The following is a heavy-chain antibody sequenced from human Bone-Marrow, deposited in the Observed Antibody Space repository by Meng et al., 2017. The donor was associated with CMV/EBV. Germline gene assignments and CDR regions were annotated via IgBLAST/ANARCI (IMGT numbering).Heavy chain of an antibody. CDR2: IIPILGTG. Sequence: SVKVSCKASGGTFSKYAISWVRQAPGQGLEWMGGIIPILGTGKYAQKFQGRVTITTDESTSTAYMELSSLRFEDTAVYYCAKSQARTPNSRDAFDIWGQGTMVTVSS. D-gene: IGHD1-14*01. CDR3: AKSQARTPNSRDAFDI. J-gene: IGHJ3*02. V-gene: IGHV1-69*05. CDR1: GGTFSKYA.